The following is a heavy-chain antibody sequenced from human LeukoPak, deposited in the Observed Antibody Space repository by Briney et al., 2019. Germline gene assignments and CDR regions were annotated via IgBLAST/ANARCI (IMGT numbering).Heavy chain of an antibody. V-gene: IGHV4-39*07. Sequence: SETLSLTCTVSGGSISSSSYYWGWIRQPPGKGLEWIGEINNTGSTNYIPSLKSRVTISVDTSKNQFSLKLTSVTAADTAVYYCARGVNYYDILTGEWGQGTLVTVSS. CDR1: GGSISSSSYY. J-gene: IGHJ4*02. CDR3: ARGVNYYDILTGE. CDR2: INNTGST. D-gene: IGHD3-9*01.